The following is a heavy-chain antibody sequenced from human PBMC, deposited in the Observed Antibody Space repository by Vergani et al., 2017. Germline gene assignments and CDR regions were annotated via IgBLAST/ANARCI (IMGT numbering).Heavy chain of an antibody. D-gene: IGHD3-10*01. Sequence: QVQLVQSGAEVKKPGASVKVSCKASGYTFTSYYMHWVRQAPGQGLEWMGIINPSGGSTSYAQKFQGRVTMTRDTSTSTVYMELSSLRSEDTAVYYCARDRRVRGVIPYYYYYGMDVWGQGTTVTVSS. J-gene: IGHJ6*02. CDR1: GYTFTSYY. CDR3: ARDRRVRGVIPYYYYYGMDV. CDR2: INPSGGST. V-gene: IGHV1-46*01.